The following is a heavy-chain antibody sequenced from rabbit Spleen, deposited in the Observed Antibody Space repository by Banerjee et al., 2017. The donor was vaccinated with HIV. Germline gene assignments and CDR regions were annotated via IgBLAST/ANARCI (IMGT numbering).Heavy chain of an antibody. CDR1: GVSFSASSY. Sequence: QEQLEESGGDLVKPGASLTLTCIASGVSFSASSYMCWVRQAPGKGLEWIACIDSGSSGFTYFASWAKGRFTISKTSSTTVTLQMTSLTAADTATYFCARDTSSSFSSYGMDLWGPGTLVTV. D-gene: IGHD1-1*01. CDR3: ARDTSSSFSSYGMDL. CDR2: IDSGSSGFT. J-gene: IGHJ6*01. V-gene: IGHV1S45*01.